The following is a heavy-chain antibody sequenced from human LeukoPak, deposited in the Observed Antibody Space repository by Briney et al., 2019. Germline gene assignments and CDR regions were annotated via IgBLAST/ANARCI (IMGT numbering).Heavy chain of an antibody. J-gene: IGHJ6*03. D-gene: IGHD6-6*01. CDR2: INHSGST. CDR3: ARGIAAHGGYYYYYYYMDV. Sequence: SETLSLTCAVYGGSFSGYYWSWIRQPPGKGLEWIGEINHSGSTNYNPSLKSRVTISVDTSKNQFSLKLSSVTAADTAVYYGARGIAAHGGYYYYYYYMDVWGKGTTVTASS. CDR1: GGSFSGYY. V-gene: IGHV4-34*01.